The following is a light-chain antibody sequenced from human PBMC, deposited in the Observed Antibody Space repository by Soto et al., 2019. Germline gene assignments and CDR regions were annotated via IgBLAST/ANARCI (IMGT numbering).Light chain of an antibody. V-gene: IGKV3-11*01. J-gene: IGKJ1*01. CDR2: DAS. CDR3: QQYDSSPKT. Sequence: EIVLTQSPATLSLSPGERATISCRASQSVSRYLAWYQQKPGQAPRLLIYDASNRATGIPARFSGSGSGTDFTLTISSLEPEDFAVYYCQQYDSSPKTFGQGTKVHIK. CDR1: QSVSRY.